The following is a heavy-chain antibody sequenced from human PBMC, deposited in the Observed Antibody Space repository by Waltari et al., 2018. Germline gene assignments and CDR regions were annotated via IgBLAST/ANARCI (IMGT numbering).Heavy chain of an antibody. CDR2: SNQVGST. Sequence: QVQLQQWGAGLLKPSETLSLTCAVYGGSFSGYYWSWIRQPPGKGLEWIGESNQVGSTNYHPSRKSRVTISVYTSKNQFSLKLSSVTAADTAVYYCARRSSSWYGWGWFDPWGQGTLVTVSS. V-gene: IGHV4-34*01. CDR1: GGSFSGYY. J-gene: IGHJ5*02. D-gene: IGHD6-13*01. CDR3: ARRSSSWYGWGWFDP.